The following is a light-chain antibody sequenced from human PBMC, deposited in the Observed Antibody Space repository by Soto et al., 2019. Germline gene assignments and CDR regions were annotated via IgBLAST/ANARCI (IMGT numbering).Light chain of an antibody. CDR3: GAWDDGLSAYV. J-gene: IGLJ1*01. CDR1: GSNVGNHY. CDR2: DDN. V-gene: IGLV1-51*01. Sequence: QSVFTQPPSVSAAPGQKVTISCSGSGSNVGNHYVSWYQQLPGTAPKLLIYDDNKRPSGIPDRFSGSKSATSATLGTTGLQTGDEADYYCGAWDDGLSAYVFGPGTKLTVL.